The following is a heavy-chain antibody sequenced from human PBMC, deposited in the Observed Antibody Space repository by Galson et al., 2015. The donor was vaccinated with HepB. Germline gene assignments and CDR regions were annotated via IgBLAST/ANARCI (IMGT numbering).Heavy chain of an antibody. V-gene: IGHV1-18*04. J-gene: IGHJ3*02. CDR2: ISAYNGNT. Sequence: SVKVSCKASGYTFTSYGISWVRQAPGQGLEWMGWISAYNGNTNYAQKLQGRVTMTTDTSTSTAYMELRSLRSDDTAVYYCARETYYYDSISAFDIWGQGTMVTVSS. D-gene: IGHD3-22*01. CDR3: ARETYYYDSISAFDI. CDR1: GYTFTSYG.